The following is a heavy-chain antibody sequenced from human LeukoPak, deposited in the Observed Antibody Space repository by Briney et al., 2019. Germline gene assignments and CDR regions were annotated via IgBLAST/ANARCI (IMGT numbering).Heavy chain of an antibody. CDR1: GFTFSTYS. V-gene: IGHV3-21*01. J-gene: IGHJ4*02. Sequence: PGGSLRLSSAASGFTFSTYSMNWVRQAPRKGLEWVSSISIGSTFKYYGDSVEGRFTISRDDSKITLYLQMNSLRVEDTAVYYCARASAAADYWGQGTLVTVSS. D-gene: IGHD6-13*01. CDR2: ISIGSTFK. CDR3: ARASAAADY.